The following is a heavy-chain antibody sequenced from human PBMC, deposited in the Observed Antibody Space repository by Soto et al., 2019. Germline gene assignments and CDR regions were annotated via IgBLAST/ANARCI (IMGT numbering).Heavy chain of an antibody. V-gene: IGHV4-4*02. CDR1: VGSISSSNW. CDR2: IYHSGST. CDR3: ARGNIVVVPAATLPNWFDP. J-gene: IGHJ5*02. D-gene: IGHD2-2*01. Sequence: SETLSLTCAVSVGSISSSNWWSWVRQPPGKGLEWIGEIYHSGSTNYNPSLKSRVTISVDKSKNQFSLKLSSVTAADTAVYYCARGNIVVVPAATLPNWFDPWGQGTLVTVSS.